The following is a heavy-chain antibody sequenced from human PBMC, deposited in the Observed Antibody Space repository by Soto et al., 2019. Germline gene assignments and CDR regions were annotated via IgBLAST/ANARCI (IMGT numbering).Heavy chain of an antibody. Sequence: QVQLVESGGGVVQPGRSLRLSCAVSGFTVSTYGMHWVRQAPGKGLEWVAVISRDGGTKYYADSVKGRFTISRDNSRNKLFLEMNSLRGDDMAVYYCTGEVASGYWGQGTLFTVSS. CDR3: TGEVASGY. V-gene: IGHV3-30*03. CDR1: GFTVSTYG. CDR2: ISRDGGTK. J-gene: IGHJ4*02. D-gene: IGHD2-8*02.